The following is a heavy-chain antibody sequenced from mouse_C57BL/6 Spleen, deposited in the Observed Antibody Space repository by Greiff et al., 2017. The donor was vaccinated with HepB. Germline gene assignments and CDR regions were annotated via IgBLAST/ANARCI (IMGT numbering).Heavy chain of an antibody. CDR3: ARGGAMDY. CDR1: GYTFTSYW. Sequence: QVQLQQPGAELVMPGASVKLSCKASGYTFTSYWMHWVKQRPGQGLEWIGEIDPSDSYTNYNQKFKGKSTLTVDKSSSTAYMLLSSLTSEDSAVYYCARGGAMDYWGQGTSVTVSS. CDR2: IDPSDSYT. J-gene: IGHJ4*01. V-gene: IGHV1-69*01.